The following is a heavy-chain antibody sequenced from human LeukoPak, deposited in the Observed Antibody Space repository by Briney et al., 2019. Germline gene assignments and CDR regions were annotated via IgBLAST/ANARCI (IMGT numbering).Heavy chain of an antibody. J-gene: IGHJ4*02. CDR2: IHYSETT. CDR1: GGSISSSNYY. D-gene: IGHD2-2*01. V-gene: IGHV4-39*02. CDR3: ARGPTYQPIDF. Sequence: SETLSLTCAVSGGSISSSNYYWGWIRQPPGKGLEWIASIHYSETTYYNPSLKSRVTISVDTSKNHFSLKLSSVTAADTAVYYCARGPTYQPIDFWGQGTLVTVSS.